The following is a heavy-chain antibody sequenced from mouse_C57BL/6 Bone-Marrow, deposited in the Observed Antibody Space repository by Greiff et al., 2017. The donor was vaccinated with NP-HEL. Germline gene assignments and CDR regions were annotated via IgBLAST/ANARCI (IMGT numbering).Heavy chain of an antibody. Sequence: VQLHQSGPELVKPGASVKISCKASGYTFTDYYMNWVKQSHGKSLEWIGDINPNNGGTSYNQKFKGKATLTVDKSSSTAYMELRSLTSEDSAVYYCARCPYYYGSSDGAYYAMDYWGQGTSVTVSS. D-gene: IGHD1-1*01. V-gene: IGHV1-26*01. J-gene: IGHJ4*01. CDR3: ARCPYYYGSSDGAYYAMDY. CDR2: INPNNGGT. CDR1: GYTFTDYY.